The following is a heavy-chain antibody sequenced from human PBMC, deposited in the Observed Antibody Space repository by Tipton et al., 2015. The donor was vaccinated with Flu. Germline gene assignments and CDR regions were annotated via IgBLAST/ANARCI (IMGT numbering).Heavy chain of an antibody. J-gene: IGHJ3*02. CDR1: GGSISTSY. CDR2: ISTSGST. Sequence: TLSLTCTVAGGSISTSYWSWIRQPAGKGLEWIGRISTSGSTNYNASLESRVTLSRDTSKNHISLRLRSATAADTALYYCARALRGYSGYTGGDAFDMWGRGIMVFVSS. CDR3: ARALRGYSGYTGGDAFDM. V-gene: IGHV4-4*07. D-gene: IGHD5-12*01.